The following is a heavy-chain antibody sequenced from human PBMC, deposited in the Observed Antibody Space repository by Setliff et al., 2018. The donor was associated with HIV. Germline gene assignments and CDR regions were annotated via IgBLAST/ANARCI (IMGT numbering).Heavy chain of an antibody. V-gene: IGHV4-59*01. D-gene: IGHD3-10*01. CDR1: GGSISSYY. Sequence: SEILSLTCTVSGGSISSYYWSWIRQPPGRGLEWIGYIYYSGSTNYNPSLKSRVTISVDTSKNQFSLKLSSVTAADTAVYYCARPRSGTYRGHYYYYMDVWGKGTTVTVTS. CDR3: ARPRSGTYRGHYYYYMDV. CDR2: IYYSGST. J-gene: IGHJ6*03.